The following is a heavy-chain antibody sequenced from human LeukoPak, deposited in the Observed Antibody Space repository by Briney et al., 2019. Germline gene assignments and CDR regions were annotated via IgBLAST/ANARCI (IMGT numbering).Heavy chain of an antibody. CDR3: ARGSQWLFYSFDY. D-gene: IGHD3-3*01. CDR2: IYYSGST. J-gene: IGHJ4*02. Sequence: SETLSLTCTVSGGSISSYYCSWIRQPPGKGLEWVGYIYYSGSTNYNPSLKSRVTISVDTSKNQFSLKLSSVTAADTAVYYCARGSQWLFYSFDYWGQGTLVTVSS. V-gene: IGHV4-59*01. CDR1: GGSISSYY.